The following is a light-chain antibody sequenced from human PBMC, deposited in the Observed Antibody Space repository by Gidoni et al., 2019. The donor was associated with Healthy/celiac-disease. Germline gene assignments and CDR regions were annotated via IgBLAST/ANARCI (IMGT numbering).Light chain of an antibody. Sequence: QSALTKTASVSGSPGQSITISCTGTSSDVGGYNYVYWYQKHPGKAPKLMIYEVRNRPSGVSTRFSGSKSGNPASLTISGLQAEDEADYYCSSYTSSSTRVFGTGTKVTVL. CDR2: EVR. J-gene: IGLJ1*01. V-gene: IGLV2-14*01. CDR1: SSDVGGYNY. CDR3: SSYTSSSTRV.